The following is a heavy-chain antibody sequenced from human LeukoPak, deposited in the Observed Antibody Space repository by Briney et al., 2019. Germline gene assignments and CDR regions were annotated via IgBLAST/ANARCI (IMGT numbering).Heavy chain of an antibody. D-gene: IGHD3-3*01. Sequence: SETLSLTCTVSGGSISSSSYYWGWIRQPPGKGLEWIGSIYYSGSTYYNPSLKSRVTISVDTSKDQFSLKLSSVTAADTAVYYCARHVSPRDFWSGYYLSYYFDYWGQGTLVTVSS. CDR1: GGSISSSSYY. V-gene: IGHV4-39*01. J-gene: IGHJ4*02. CDR2: IYYSGST. CDR3: ARHVSPRDFWSGYYLSYYFDY.